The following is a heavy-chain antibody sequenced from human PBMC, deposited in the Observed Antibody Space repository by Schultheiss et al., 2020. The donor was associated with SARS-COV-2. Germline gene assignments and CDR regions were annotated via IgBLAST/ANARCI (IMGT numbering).Heavy chain of an antibody. D-gene: IGHD2-15*01. V-gene: IGHV3-23*01. CDR2: ISGSGGST. CDR3: ARDFRPFSSSGGSCYFDY. J-gene: IGHJ4*02. CDR1: GFTFSSYA. Sequence: GGSLRLSCAASGFTFSSYAMSWVRQAPGKGLEWVSAISGSGGSTYYADSVKGRFTISRDNSKNTLYLQMNSLRAEDTAVYYCARDFRPFSSSGGSCYFDYWGQGTLVTVSS.